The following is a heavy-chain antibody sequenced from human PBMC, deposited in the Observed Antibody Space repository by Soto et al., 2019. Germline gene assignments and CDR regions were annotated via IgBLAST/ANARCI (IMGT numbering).Heavy chain of an antibody. CDR1: GDSISRGDYS. CDR2: IYRSGGT. V-gene: IGHV4-30-2*01. CDR3: ARDLHYYDTSGHYYSFYGLDV. D-gene: IGHD3-22*01. Sequence: LSLTCAVSGDSISRGDYSWSWIRQPPVNGLDWIGYIYRSGGTYYNPSLRSRVTISVDRSKNQFSLKLNSVTAADTAVYYCARDLHYYDTSGHYYSFYGLDVWGQGTTVTVSS. J-gene: IGHJ6*02.